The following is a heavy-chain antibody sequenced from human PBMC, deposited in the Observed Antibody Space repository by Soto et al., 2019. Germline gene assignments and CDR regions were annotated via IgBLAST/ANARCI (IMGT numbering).Heavy chain of an antibody. CDR1: GFTFSSYS. D-gene: IGHD4-17*01. J-gene: IGHJ4*02. V-gene: IGHV3-48*02. CDR2: ISSSSSTI. CDR3: ASAEPYGNLDY. Sequence: EVQLVESGGGLVQPGGSLRLSCAASGFTFSSYSMNWVRQAPGKGLEWVSYISSSSSTIYYADSVKGRFTISRDNAKNSLDLQMNSLRDEDTAVYYCASAEPYGNLDYWGQGTVVTVSA.